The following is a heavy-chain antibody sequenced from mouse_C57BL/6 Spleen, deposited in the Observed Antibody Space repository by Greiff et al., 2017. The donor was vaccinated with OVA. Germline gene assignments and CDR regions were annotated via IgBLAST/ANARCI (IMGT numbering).Heavy chain of an antibody. J-gene: IGHJ2*01. CDR1: GYTFTSYG. Sequence: VKLMESGAELARPGASVKLSCKASGYTFTSYGISWVKQRTGQGLEWIGEIYPRSGNTYYNEKFKGKATLTADKSSSTAYMELRRLTSEDSAVYFCARPYDGYYGYWGQGTTLTVSS. CDR2: IYPRSGNT. D-gene: IGHD2-3*01. V-gene: IGHV1-81*01. CDR3: ARPYDGYYGY.